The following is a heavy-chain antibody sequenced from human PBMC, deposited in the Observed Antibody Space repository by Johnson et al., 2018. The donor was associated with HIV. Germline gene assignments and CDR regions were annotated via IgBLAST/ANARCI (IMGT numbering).Heavy chain of an antibody. D-gene: IGHD3-3*01. Sequence: LVESGGGLVQPGGSLRLSCAASGFTLRGYTMNWVRQAPGKGLEWVSYISSSSSTIYYADSVKGRFSISRDNAKNSLYLQMGSLRAEDTAVYYCAREMTENYFWSGYYPHDAFDIWGQGTMVTVSS. CDR2: ISSSSSTI. V-gene: IGHV3-48*01. CDR3: AREMTENYFWSGYYPHDAFDI. CDR1: GFTLRGYT. J-gene: IGHJ3*02.